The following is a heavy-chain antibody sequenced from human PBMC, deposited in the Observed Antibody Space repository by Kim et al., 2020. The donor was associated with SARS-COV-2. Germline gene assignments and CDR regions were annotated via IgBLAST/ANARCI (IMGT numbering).Heavy chain of an antibody. CDR1: GFTFNKAC. V-gene: IGHV3-15*01. CDR2: IKSKTNGGTT. CDR3: TTDPVARPSGEFFYDY. J-gene: IGHJ4*02. D-gene: IGHD3-10*01. Sequence: GGSLRLSCAASGFTFNKACMRWVRQRPGKGLECVGRIKSKTNGGTTDYAAPVKDRFIISRDDSKNTLYLQMNSLRTEDSGVYYCTTDPVARPSGEFFYDYWGRGILVTVSS.